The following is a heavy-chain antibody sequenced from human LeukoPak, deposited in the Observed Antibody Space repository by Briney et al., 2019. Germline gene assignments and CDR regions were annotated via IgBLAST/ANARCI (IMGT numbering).Heavy chain of an antibody. CDR2: IRDGSNK. J-gene: IGHJ4*02. V-gene: IGHV3-30*02. CDR3: AKDWGVYFDY. Sequence: GGSLRLSCAASGFTFSSYSMNWVRQAPGKGLEWVAFIRDGSNKYCADSVKGRFTISRDNFKNTLYLQMNSLRVEDTAVYYCAKDWGVYFDYWGQGTLVTVSS. D-gene: IGHD3-16*01. CDR1: GFTFSSYS.